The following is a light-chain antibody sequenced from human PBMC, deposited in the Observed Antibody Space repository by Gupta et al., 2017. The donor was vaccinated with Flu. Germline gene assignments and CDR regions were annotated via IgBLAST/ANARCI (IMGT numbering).Light chain of an antibody. V-gene: IGLV1-47*01. J-gene: IGLJ3*02. CDR3: AAWDDSMTAL. CDR2: RND. Sequence: QSVLTQPPSVSGTPGQTVTISCSGGTSNVGSKFVYWYQQFPGMAPNLLIYRNDQRPPGVPDRFSASKSGTSASLAISGLRAEDEADYFCAAWDDSMTALFGGGTKLNVL. CDR1: TSNVGSKF.